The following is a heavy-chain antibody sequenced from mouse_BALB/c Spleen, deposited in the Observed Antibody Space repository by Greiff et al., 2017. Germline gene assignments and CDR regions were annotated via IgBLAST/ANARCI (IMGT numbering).Heavy chain of an antibody. CDR1: GFTFSSYG. CDR3: ARDGYYAMDY. J-gene: IGHJ4*01. V-gene: IGHV5-6-3*01. Sequence: EVMLVESGGGLVQPGGSLKLSCAASGFTFSSYGMSWVRQTPDKRLELVATINSNGGSTYYQDSVKGRFTISRDNAKNTLYLQMSSLKSEDTAMYYCARDGYYAMDYWGQGTSVTVSS. CDR2: INSNGGST.